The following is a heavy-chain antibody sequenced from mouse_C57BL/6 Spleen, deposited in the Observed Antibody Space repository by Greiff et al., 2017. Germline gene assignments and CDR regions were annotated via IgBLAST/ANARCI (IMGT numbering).Heavy chain of an antibody. V-gene: IGHV1-31*01. J-gene: IGHJ1*03. CDR3: ARSPYYYGSSYGGYFDV. CDR2: IYPYNGVS. CDR1: GYSFTGYY. Sequence: EVQLQQSGPELVKPGASVKISCKASGYSFTGYYMHWVKQSHGNILDWIGYIYPYNGVSSYNQKFKGKATLTVDKSSSTAYMELRSLTSEDSAVYYCARSPYYYGSSYGGYFDVWGTGTTVTVCS. D-gene: IGHD1-1*01.